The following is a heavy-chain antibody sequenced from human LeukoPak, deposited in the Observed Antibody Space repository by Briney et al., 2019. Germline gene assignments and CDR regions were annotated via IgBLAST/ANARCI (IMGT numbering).Heavy chain of an antibody. CDR2: IYYSGST. CDR3: AGRAHIGIGYFDL. D-gene: IGHD2-21*01. J-gene: IGHJ2*01. V-gene: IGHV4-39*07. Sequence: SETLSLTCTVSGGSISSSSYYWGWIRQPPGKGLEWIGSIYYSGSTYYNPSLKSRVTISVDTSKNQFSLKLSSVTAADTAVYYCAGRAHIGIGYFDLWGRGTLVTVSS. CDR1: GGSISSSSYY.